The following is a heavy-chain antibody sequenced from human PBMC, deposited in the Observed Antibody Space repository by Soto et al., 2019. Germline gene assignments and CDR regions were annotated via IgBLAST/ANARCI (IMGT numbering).Heavy chain of an antibody. D-gene: IGHD2-15*01. CDR1: GSSFSNFY. V-gene: IGHV1-46*01. Sequence: ASVKVSCKPSGSSFSNFYVHWVRQAPGQGLEWMGIIDTSSGTTSYTQKFQERVTMTRDTSRSTVYMELSRLRSEDTAVYYCARGAVVVPNGLIAGMDVWGLGTTVTVSS. CDR3: ARGAVVVPNGLIAGMDV. CDR2: IDTSSGTT. J-gene: IGHJ6*02.